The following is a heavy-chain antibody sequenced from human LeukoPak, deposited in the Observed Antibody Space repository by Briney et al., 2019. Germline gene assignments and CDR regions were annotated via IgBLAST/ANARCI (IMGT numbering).Heavy chain of an antibody. CDR2: ALYNGST. D-gene: IGHD1/OR15-1a*01. Sequence: SETLSLTCTISGSSISRYYWNWIRQTPGKGLEWIGYALYNGSTNYNPSLKSRVTISVDMSKKQFSLRVNSVTAADTAVYYCARVEQFEFDPWGQGTLVTVSS. J-gene: IGHJ5*02. V-gene: IGHV4-59*01. CDR3: ARVEQFEFDP. CDR1: GSSISRYY.